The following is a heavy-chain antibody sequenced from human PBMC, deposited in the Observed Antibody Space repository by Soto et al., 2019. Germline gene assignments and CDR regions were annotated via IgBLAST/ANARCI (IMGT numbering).Heavy chain of an antibody. D-gene: IGHD3-22*01. V-gene: IGHV3-33*01. Sequence: QVQLVESGGGVVQPGRSLRLSCVASGFSFGSYGMHWVSQAPGRRLEWLTVIWYDGSNKYYADSVKGRVTTSRDNSNNILYREMNSVRAEDTGVYYCARGPGSYDISGWTWFDPWGQGTQVTVSS. J-gene: IGHJ5*02. CDR1: GFSFGSYG. CDR2: IWYDGSNK. CDR3: ARGPGSYDISGWTWFDP.